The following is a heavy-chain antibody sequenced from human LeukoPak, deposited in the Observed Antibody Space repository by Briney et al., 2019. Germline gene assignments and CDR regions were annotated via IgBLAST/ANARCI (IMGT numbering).Heavy chain of an antibody. Sequence: GGSLRLSCAASGFTFNTYWMSWVRQAPGKGLEWLANIKEDGTRDYYVESVKGRFTISKDNAKPSLYLQVNSLRAEDTAVYYCARDTRGGYFDLWGQGTLVTVSS. J-gene: IGHJ4*02. V-gene: IGHV3-7*01. CDR1: GFTFNTYW. CDR3: ARDTRGGYFDL. CDR2: IKEDGTRD.